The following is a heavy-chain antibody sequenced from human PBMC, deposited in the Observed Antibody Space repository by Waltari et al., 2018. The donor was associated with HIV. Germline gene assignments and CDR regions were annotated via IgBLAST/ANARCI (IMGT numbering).Heavy chain of an antibody. CDR2: VDPDDSDT. D-gene: IGHD1-1*01. J-gene: IGHJ3*02. Sequence: DVHLVQSGAEMKKPGDSLKISCKTSGYNFNNFWIGWVRQIPGKGLEWVGIVDPDDSDTRYSPSYKDQVTISADTSINTAYLQWSSLRASDTAMYYCARCFGTVMGAIEIWGQGTTITVSS. CDR3: ARCFGTVMGAIEI. CDR1: GYNFNNFW. V-gene: IGHV5-51*01.